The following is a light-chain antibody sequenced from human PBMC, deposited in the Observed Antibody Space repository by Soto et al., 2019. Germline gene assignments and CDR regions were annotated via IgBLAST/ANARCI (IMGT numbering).Light chain of an antibody. Sequence: DIQMTQSPSTLSASVGDRVIITCRASQSINSWLAWYQQKPGKAPKLLIYKASSLQNGVSSRFSGSGSGTEFTLTIRGLQPEDFATYYCQQYHIFPLAFGGGTKVEIK. CDR3: QQYHIFPLA. CDR1: QSINSW. J-gene: IGKJ4*01. V-gene: IGKV1-5*03. CDR2: KAS.